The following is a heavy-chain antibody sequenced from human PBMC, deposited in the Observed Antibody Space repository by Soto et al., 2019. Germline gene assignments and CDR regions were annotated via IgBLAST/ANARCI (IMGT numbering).Heavy chain of an antibody. CDR3: GRDLTSNANCIDP. D-gene: IGHD2-2*01. Sequence: QVQLQESGPGLVKPSQTLSLTCSVSGDYIHVGGYYWTWIRQRPVKGLEWMGYIYYTGKTYYNPSLEGRLTMSVDRSKNQFSLRLTSVTAADTAVYFCGRDLTSNANCIDPWGQGTLVTVSS. V-gene: IGHV4-30-4*01. J-gene: IGHJ5*02. CDR1: GDYIHVGGYY. CDR2: IYYTGKT.